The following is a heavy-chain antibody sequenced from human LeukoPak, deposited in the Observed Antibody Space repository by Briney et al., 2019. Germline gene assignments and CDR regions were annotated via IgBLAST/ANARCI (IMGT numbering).Heavy chain of an antibody. CDR1: GFTFSSYD. V-gene: IGHV3-13*01. D-gene: IGHD6-13*01. Sequence: GSLRLSCAASGFTFSSYDMHWVRQATGKGLEWVSAIGTAGDTYYPGSVKGRFTISRDNSKNTLYLQMNSLRAEDTAIYYCAKFQTSAGTFYWGQGTLVTVSS. CDR3: AKFQTSAGTFY. J-gene: IGHJ4*02. CDR2: IGTAGDT.